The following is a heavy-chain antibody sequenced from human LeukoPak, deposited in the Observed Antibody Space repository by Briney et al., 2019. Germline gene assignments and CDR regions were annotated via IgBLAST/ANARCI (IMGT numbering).Heavy chain of an antibody. CDR1: GFTFSSYA. J-gene: IGHJ4*02. V-gene: IGHV3-23*01. D-gene: IGHD4-17*01. CDR3: AKDYGDFPWYFDY. Sequence: GGSLRLSCAASGFTFSSYAMSWVRQAPGKGLEWVSAISGSGGSTYYADSVKGRFTTSRDNSKNTLYLQMNSLRAEDTAVYYCAKDYGDFPWYFDYWGQGTLVTVSS. CDR2: ISGSGGST.